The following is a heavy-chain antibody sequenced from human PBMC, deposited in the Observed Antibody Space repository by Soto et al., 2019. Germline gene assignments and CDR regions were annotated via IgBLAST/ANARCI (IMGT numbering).Heavy chain of an antibody. V-gene: IGHV3-53*01. Sequence: PGGSLRLSCAASGLPVSTNYMSWVRQAPGKGLEWVSVIYNDGKTYYADSVKGRFTISRDSSRNTVDLQMHNLRADDTAIYYCVRWSGYGDLWGQGTRVTVSS. J-gene: IGHJ4*02. CDR2: IYNDGKT. CDR1: GLPVSTNY. D-gene: IGHD4-17*01. CDR3: VRWSGYGDL.